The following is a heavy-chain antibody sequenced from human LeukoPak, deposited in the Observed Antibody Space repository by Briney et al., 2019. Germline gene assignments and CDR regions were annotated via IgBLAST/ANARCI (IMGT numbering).Heavy chain of an antibody. V-gene: IGHV3-48*01. D-gene: IGHD3-10*01. CDR1: GFTFSSYS. CDR3: ARVSSGSGSCRTLLSY. CDR2: ISSSSSTI. J-gene: IGHJ4*02. Sequence: GGSLRLSCAASGFTFSSYSMNWVRQAPGKGLEWVSYISSSSSTIYYADSVKGRFTISRDNAKNSLYLQMNSLRAEDTAVYYCARVSSGSGSCRTLLSYWGQGTLVTVSS.